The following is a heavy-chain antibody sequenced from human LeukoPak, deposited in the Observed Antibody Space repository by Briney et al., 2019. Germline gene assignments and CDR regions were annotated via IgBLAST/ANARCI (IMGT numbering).Heavy chain of an antibody. CDR3: ARDVVAAVGTWDY. Sequence: SETLSLTCSVSGDSITYFYWSWIRQAAGKGLEWIGRISSSGSTDYNASLKSRVTMSVDTSKNQLSLKLSSVTAADTAVYYCARDVVAAVGTWDYWGRGTLVTVSS. D-gene: IGHD6-13*01. CDR2: ISSSGST. CDR1: GDSITYFY. V-gene: IGHV4-4*07. J-gene: IGHJ4*02.